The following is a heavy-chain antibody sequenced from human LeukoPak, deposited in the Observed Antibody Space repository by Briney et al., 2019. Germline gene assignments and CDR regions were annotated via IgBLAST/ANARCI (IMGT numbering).Heavy chain of an antibody. Sequence: PSETLSLTCTVSGGSISSSSYYWGWIRQPPGKGLEWIGCVYYSGSTYYNPSLMSRVTISADTSKSQFSLQLSSVTAADTAVYYCATGTDSRKVGYWGQGTLVTVSS. D-gene: IGHD1-26*01. V-gene: IGHV4-31*03. J-gene: IGHJ4*02. CDR1: GGSISSSSYY. CDR3: ATGTDSRKVGY. CDR2: VYYSGST.